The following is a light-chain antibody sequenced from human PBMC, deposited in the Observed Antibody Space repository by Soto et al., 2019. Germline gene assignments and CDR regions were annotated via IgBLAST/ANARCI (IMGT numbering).Light chain of an antibody. CDR2: EVV. CDR3: KSYAGSNTYV. V-gene: IGLV2-8*01. CDR1: SSDIGAYDY. J-gene: IGLJ1*01. Sequence: QSVLTQPASLSGSPGQSITISCTGTSSDIGAYDYVSWYQHHPGKAPRLIIYEVVQRPSGVPDRFSGSKSGNTASLTVSGLQAADEADYFCKSYAGSNTYVFGSGTKVTVL.